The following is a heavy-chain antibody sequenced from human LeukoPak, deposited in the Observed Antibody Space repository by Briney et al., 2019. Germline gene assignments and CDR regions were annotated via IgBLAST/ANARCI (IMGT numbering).Heavy chain of an antibody. CDR2: ISASGDDT. CDR3: SRYCITASCQTLDSYYGMNV. J-gene: IGHJ6*02. V-gene: IGHV3-23*01. Sequence: PGGSLRLSCAASGFTFNSYAMSWVRQAPGKGVEWVSAISASGDDTYYTDSVKGRFAISRDNSSNTLFLQMSSLIAEDTAVYYCSRYCITASCQTLDSYYGMNVWGQGTTVTVSS. CDR1: GFTFNSYA. D-gene: IGHD2-15*01.